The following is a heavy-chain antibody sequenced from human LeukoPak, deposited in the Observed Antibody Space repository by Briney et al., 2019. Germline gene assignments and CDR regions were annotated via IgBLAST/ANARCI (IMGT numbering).Heavy chain of an antibody. V-gene: IGHV1-18*01. D-gene: IGHD2-2*01. J-gene: IGHJ6*03. CDR2: ISAYNGNT. Sequence: ASVKVSCKVSGYTLTELSMHWVRQAPGQGLEWMGWISAYNGNTNYAQKLQGRVTMTTDTSTSTAYMELRSLRSDDTAVYYCASRSSTDYYYYMDVWGKETTVTVSS. CDR1: GYTLTELS. CDR3: ASRSSTDYYYYMDV.